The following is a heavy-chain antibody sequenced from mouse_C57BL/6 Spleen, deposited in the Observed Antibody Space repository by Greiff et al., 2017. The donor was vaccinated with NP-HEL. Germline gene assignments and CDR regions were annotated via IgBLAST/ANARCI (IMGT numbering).Heavy chain of an antibody. CDR1: GFSLTSYG. V-gene: IGHV2-9*01. CDR2: IWGGGST. J-gene: IGHJ2*01. CDR3: ANHGVGLNYFDY. Sequence: VKLMESGPGLVAPSQSLSITCAVSGFSLTSYGVDWVRQPPGKGLEWLGVIWGGGSTNYNSAPMSRLSITKDNAKNQFFLKMTVLQTDDTAMYYCANHGVGLNYFDYWGQGTTLTVSS. D-gene: IGHD4-1*01.